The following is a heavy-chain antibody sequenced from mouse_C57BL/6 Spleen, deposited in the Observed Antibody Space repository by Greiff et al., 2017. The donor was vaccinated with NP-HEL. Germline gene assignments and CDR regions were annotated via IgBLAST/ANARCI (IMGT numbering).Heavy chain of an antibody. J-gene: IGHJ2*01. CDR3: ARAEEARATDY. D-gene: IGHD3-1*01. CDR1: GYTFTSYT. CDR2: INPSSGYT. V-gene: IGHV1-4*01. Sequence: QVQLQQSGAELARPGASVKMSCKASGYTFTSYTMHWVKQRPGQGLEWIGYINPSSGYTKYNQKFKDKATLTADKSSSTAYMQLSSLTSEDSAVYYCARAEEARATDYWGQGTTLTVSS.